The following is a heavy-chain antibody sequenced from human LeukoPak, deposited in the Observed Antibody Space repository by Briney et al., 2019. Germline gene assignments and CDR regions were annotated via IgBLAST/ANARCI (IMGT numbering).Heavy chain of an antibody. CDR2: INHSGST. CDR3: ASPAIAAADVYWFDP. D-gene: IGHD6-13*01. CDR1: GGSFSGYY. V-gene: IGHV4-34*01. J-gene: IGHJ5*02. Sequence: SETLSLTCAVYGGSFSGYYWSWIRQPPGKGLEWIGEINHSGSTNYNPSLKSRVTISVDKSKNQFSLKLSSLTAADTAVYYCASPAIAAADVYWFDPWGQGTLVTVSS.